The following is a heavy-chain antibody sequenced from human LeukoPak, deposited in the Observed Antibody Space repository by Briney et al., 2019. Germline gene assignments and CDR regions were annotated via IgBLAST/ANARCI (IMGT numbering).Heavy chain of an antibody. CDR2: INHSGST. Sequence: SETLSLTCAVYGLSFSGYYWNWIRHPPGKGLEWIGEINHSGSTNYNPSLKSRVTISVDTSKNQFSLKLSSVTAADTAVYYCARGPSPVVPAARSSSYYYYGVDVWGKGTTVTVSS. J-gene: IGHJ6*04. CDR3: ARGPSPVVPAARSSSYYYYGVDV. D-gene: IGHD2-2*01. CDR1: GLSFSGYY. V-gene: IGHV4-34*01.